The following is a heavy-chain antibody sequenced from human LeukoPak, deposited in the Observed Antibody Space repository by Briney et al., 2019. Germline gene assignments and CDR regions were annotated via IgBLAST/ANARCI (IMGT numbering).Heavy chain of an antibody. CDR3: AREMVVAAPLYYYYGMDV. CDR2: ISYDGSNK. D-gene: IGHD2-15*01. V-gene: IGHV3-30-3*01. J-gene: IGHJ6*02. Sequence: SGGSLRLSCAASGFTFSSYAMHWVRQAPGKGLEWAAVISYDGSNKYYADSVKGRFTISRDNSKNTLYLQMNSLRAEDTAVYYCAREMVVAAPLYYYYGMDVWGQGTTVTVSS. CDR1: GFTFSSYA.